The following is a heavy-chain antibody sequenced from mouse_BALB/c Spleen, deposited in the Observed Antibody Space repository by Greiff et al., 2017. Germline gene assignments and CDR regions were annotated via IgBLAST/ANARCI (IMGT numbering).Heavy chain of an antibody. V-gene: IGHV1-87*01. CDR3: ARSGVYDYDVFAY. Sequence: VQLQQSGAELARPGASVKLSCKASGYTFTSYWMQWVKQRPGQGLEWIGAIYPGDGDTRYTQKFKGKATLTADKSSSTAYMQLSSLASEDSAVYYCARSGVYDYDVFAYWGQGTLVTVSA. D-gene: IGHD2-4*01. CDR1: GYTFTSYW. J-gene: IGHJ3*01. CDR2: IYPGDGDT.